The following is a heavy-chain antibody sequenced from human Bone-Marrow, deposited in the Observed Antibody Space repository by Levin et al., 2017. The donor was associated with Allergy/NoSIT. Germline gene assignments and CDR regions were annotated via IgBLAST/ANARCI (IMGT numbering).Heavy chain of an antibody. CDR2: ISSSGDYI. J-gene: IGHJ4*02. D-gene: IGHD4-17*01. V-gene: IGHV3-11*03. CDR3: ARTSYYGDYYFDY. Sequence: PGGSLRLSCAASGFKFSDYYMSWIRQAPGKGLEWISYISSSGDYINDADSVKGRFTISRDNAKNSLYLQTNSLRAEDTAVYYCARTSYYGDYYFDYWGQGTLVTVSS. CDR1: GFKFSDYY.